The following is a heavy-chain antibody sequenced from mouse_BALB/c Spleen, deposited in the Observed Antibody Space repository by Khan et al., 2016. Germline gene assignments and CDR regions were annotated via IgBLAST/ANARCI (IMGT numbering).Heavy chain of an antibody. V-gene: IGHV14-3*02. CDR2: IDPANGNT. CDR3: AMVTAMNY. Sequence: EVQLQESGAELVKPGASVKLSCTASGFNIKDTYMHWVKQRPEQGLEWIGRIDPANGNTKYDPKFQGKATITADTSSNTAYLQLSSLTSEDTAVYYCAMVTAMNYWGQGTSVTVSS. CDR1: GFNIKDTY. D-gene: IGHD2-1*01. J-gene: IGHJ4*01.